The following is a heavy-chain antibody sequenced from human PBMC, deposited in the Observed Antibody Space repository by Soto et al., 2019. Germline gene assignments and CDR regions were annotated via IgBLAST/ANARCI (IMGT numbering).Heavy chain of an antibody. CDR2: IIPIFGTA. CDR1: GGTFSSYA. V-gene: IGHV1-69*01. Sequence: QVQLVQSGAEVKKPGSSVKVSCKASGGTFSSYAISWVRQAPGQGLEWMGGIIPIFGTANYAQKFQGRVTMTADESTSTAYRELSSLRSEDTAVYYCARDYDSSGYYYGNWFDPWGQGTLVTVSS. J-gene: IGHJ5*02. D-gene: IGHD3-22*01. CDR3: ARDYDSSGYYYGNWFDP.